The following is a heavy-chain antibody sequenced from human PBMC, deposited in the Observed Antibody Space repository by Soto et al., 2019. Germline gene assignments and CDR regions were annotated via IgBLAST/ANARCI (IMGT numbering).Heavy chain of an antibody. D-gene: IGHD1-7*01. J-gene: IGHJ6*02. V-gene: IGHV1-18*01. CDR1: GYTFTRYG. CDR3: ARDRYNWNSRHVPGYYYYGMDV. Sequence: QVQLVQSGAEVKKPGASVKVSCKASGYTFTRYGISWVRQAPGQGLEWMGWISAYNGNTNYAQKLQGRVTMTTDTSTSTAYMELRSLRSDDTAVYYCARDRYNWNSRHVPGYYYYGMDVWGQRTTVTVSS. CDR2: ISAYNGNT.